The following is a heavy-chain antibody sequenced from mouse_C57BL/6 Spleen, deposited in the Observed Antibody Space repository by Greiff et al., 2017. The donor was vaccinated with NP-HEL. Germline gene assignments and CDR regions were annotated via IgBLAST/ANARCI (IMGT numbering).Heavy chain of an antibody. J-gene: IGHJ2*01. CDR2: IHPNSGST. CDR3: ARSFITTAGDYFDY. CDR1: GYTFTSYW. D-gene: IGHD1-1*01. Sequence: VQLQQPGAELVKPGASVKLSCKASGYTFTSYWMHWVKQRPGQGLEWIGMIHPNSGSTNYNEKFKSKATLTVDKSSSTAYMQLSSLTSEDSAVYYCARSFITTAGDYFDYWGQGTTLTVSS. V-gene: IGHV1-64*01.